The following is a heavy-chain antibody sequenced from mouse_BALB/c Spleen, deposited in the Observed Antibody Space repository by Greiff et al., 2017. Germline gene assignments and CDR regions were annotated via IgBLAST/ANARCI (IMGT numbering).Heavy chain of an antibody. Sequence: EVKLVESGAELVKPGASVKLSCTASGFNIKDTYMHWVKQRPEQGLEWIGRIDPANGNTKYDPKFQGKATITADTSSNTAYLQLSSLTSEDTAVYYCARSYDGGFAYWGQGTLVTVSA. D-gene: IGHD2-12*01. J-gene: IGHJ3*01. CDR3: ARSYDGGFAY. CDR2: IDPANGNT. V-gene: IGHV14-3*02. CDR1: GFNIKDTY.